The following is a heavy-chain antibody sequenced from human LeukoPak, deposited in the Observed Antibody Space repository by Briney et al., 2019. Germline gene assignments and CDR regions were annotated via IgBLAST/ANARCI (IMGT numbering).Heavy chain of an antibody. V-gene: IGHV4-30-4*08. CDR3: ARDGFWSGPDAFDI. D-gene: IGHD3-3*01. Sequence: PSQTLSLTCAVSGGSISSGDYLWSWVRQPPGKGLEWIGYIYYSGSTDYNPSLTSRVTISVGTSKNQFSLKLSSVTAADTAVYYCARDGFWSGPDAFDIWGQGTMVTVSS. J-gene: IGHJ3*02. CDR2: IYYSGST. CDR1: GGSISSGDYL.